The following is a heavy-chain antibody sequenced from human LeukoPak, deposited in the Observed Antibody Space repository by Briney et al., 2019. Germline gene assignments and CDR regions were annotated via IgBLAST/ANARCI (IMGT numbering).Heavy chain of an antibody. Sequence: GGSLRPSCAASGFTFSNYAMSWVSQAPGKGLEWVSAISGNGGNTFYADSVKGRFTITRDNSQNTLYVQMNSLRAEDTAVYYCAKGSRFGVVIIPYFDYWGQGTLVTVSS. CDR1: GFTFSNYA. CDR2: ISGNGGNT. J-gene: IGHJ4*02. CDR3: AKGSRFGVVIIPYFDY. D-gene: IGHD3-3*01. V-gene: IGHV3-23*01.